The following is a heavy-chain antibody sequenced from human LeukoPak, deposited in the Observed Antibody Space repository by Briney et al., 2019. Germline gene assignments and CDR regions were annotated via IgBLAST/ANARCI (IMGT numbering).Heavy chain of an antibody. V-gene: IGHV1-2*02. CDR3: AREGYDSSGFDFDY. J-gene: IGHJ4*02. D-gene: IGHD3-22*01. Sequence: ASVKVSCKASGYTFTSYYIHWVRQAPGQGLEWMGWINPNSGGTIYAQKFQGRVTMTRDTSISTAYMELSRLRSDDTAVYYCAREGYDSSGFDFDYWGQGTLVTVSS. CDR1: GYTFTSYY. CDR2: INPNSGGT.